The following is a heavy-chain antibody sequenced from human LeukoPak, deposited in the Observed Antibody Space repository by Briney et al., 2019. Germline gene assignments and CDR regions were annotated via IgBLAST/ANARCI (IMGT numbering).Heavy chain of an antibody. D-gene: IGHD5-24*01. CDR1: GFTFSSYA. CDR2: IYYSGST. CDR3: ARDQMARRRNAFDI. Sequence: PGGSLRLSCAASGFTFSSYAMSWIRQPPGKGLEWIGSIYYSGSTYYNPSLKSRVTISVDTSKNQFSLKLSSVTAADTAVYYCARDQMARRRNAFDIWGQGTMVTVSS. V-gene: IGHV4-39*07. J-gene: IGHJ3*02.